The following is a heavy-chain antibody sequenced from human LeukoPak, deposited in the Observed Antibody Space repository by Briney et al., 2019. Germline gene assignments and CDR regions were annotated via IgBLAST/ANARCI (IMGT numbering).Heavy chain of an antibody. CDR1: GFTFSNAW. J-gene: IGHJ5*02. CDR2: IYVDGRTT. CDR3: IRDFRSADL. Sequence: PGGSLRLSCAASGFTFSNAWMNWVRQAPGKGLVWVSRIYVDGRTTNYADSVKGRFTISRDNAKNTVYLEMNSLSVEDTATYYCIRDFRSADLWGQGTLVTVTS. V-gene: IGHV3-74*01.